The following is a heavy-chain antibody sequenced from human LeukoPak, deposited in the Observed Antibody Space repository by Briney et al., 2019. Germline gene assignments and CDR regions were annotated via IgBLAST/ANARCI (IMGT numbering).Heavy chain of an antibody. CDR3: ARRSPSGSYY. J-gene: IGHJ4*02. V-gene: IGHV3-53*01. CDR2: IYSGGST. Sequence: GGSLRLSCAASGFTLSSNYMSWVRQAPGKGLEWVSAIYSGGSTYYAHSVKGRFTISRDNSKNTLYLQMNSLRAEDTAVYYCARRSPSGSYYWGQGTLVTVSS. CDR1: GFTLSSNY. D-gene: IGHD1-26*01.